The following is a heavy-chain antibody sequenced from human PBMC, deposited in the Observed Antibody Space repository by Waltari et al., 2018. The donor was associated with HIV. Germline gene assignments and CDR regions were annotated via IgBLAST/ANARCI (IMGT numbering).Heavy chain of an antibody. V-gene: IGHV4-30-4*01. Sequence: QVQLQESGPGLVRPSQTLSLTCRVPGGAISYIDYYWNWIRQSPRRGLEWIGAIYFTGTTSYNPSLKSRLIISVDRSKNECSLKLNSVTAADTAMYYCARADPVGASRLSHFDLWGRGILVDVSA. D-gene: IGHD1-26*01. CDR2: IYFTGTT. J-gene: IGHJ2*01. CDR1: GGAISYIDYY. CDR3: ARADPVGASRLSHFDL.